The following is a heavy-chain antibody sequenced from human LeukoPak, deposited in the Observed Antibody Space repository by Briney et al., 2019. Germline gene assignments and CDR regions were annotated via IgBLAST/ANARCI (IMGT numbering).Heavy chain of an antibody. CDR1: GVSVSSGSYY. D-gene: IGHD4-23*01. Sequence: SETLSLTCTVSGVSVSSGSYYWSWIRQPPGKGLEWIGYIYYSGSTNYNPSLKSRVTISVDTSKNQFSLKLSSVTAADTAVYYCARGRLPFYGGEYYFDYWGQGTLVTVSS. CDR2: IYYSGST. CDR3: ARGRLPFYGGEYYFDY. V-gene: IGHV4-61*01. J-gene: IGHJ4*02.